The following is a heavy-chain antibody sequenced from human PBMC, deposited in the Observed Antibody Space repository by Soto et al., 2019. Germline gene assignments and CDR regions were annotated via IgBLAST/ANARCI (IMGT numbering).Heavy chain of an antibody. CDR2: IYHTGST. J-gene: IGHJ4*02. CDR3: ARVREYESRQKRGSTTITTWVGAIDY. D-gene: IGHD3-10*01. Sequence: QVQLQESGPGLVKPSGTLSLTCAVSGGSISSSNWWIWVRQPPGKGLEWIGEIYHTGSTSYNPSLKSRVTMSVDKSNNHFSLRLYSVTAADSALYFCARVREYESRQKRGSTTITTWVGAIDYWGQGTQVTVSS. CDR1: GGSISSSNW. V-gene: IGHV4-4*02.